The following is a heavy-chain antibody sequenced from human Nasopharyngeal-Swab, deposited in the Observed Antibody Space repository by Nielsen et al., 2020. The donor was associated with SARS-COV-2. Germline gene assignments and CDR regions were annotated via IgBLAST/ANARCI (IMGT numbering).Heavy chain of an antibody. CDR2: ISSSSSYI. CDR3: ARDLLAGDAFDI. V-gene: IGHV3-21*01. J-gene: IGHJ3*02. Sequence: VGQAAGKGLEWVSSISSSSSYIYYADSVKGRFTISRDNAKNSLCLQMNSLRAEDTAVYYCARDLLAGDAFDIWGQGTMVTVSS. D-gene: IGHD2-21*01.